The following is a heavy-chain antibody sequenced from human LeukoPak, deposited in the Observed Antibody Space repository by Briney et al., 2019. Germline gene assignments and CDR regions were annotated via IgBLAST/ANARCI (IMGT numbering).Heavy chain of an antibody. CDR1: GYSISSGYY. J-gene: IGHJ3*02. CDR3: AREYSSSPEYAFDI. V-gene: IGHV4-38-2*02. D-gene: IGHD6-13*01. Sequence: SETLSLTCAVSGYSISSGYYWGWMRQPPGKGLEWIGSIYHSGSTYYNPSLKSRVTISVDTSKNQFSLKLSSVTAADTAVYYCAREYSSSPEYAFDIWGQGTMVTVSS. CDR2: IYHSGST.